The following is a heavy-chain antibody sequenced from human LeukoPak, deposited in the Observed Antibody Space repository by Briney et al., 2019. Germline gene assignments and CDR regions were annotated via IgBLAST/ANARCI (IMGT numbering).Heavy chain of an antibody. CDR3: ARTKLGFCSGGSCYRYFDN. CDR1: GGSFSGYY. D-gene: IGHD2-15*01. CDR2: INYSGRT. V-gene: IGHV4-30-4*01. Sequence: SETLSLTCAVYGGSFSGYYWSWIRQPPGKGLEWIGYINYSGRTYYNPSLKSRVTISVDTSKNQFSLNLSSVTAADTAVYFCARTKLGFCSGGSCYRYFDNWGQGTLVTVSS. J-gene: IGHJ4*02.